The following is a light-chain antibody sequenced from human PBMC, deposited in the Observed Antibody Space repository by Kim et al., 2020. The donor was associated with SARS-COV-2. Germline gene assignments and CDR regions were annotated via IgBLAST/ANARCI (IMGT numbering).Light chain of an antibody. CDR3: QKYNSAPPFT. Sequence: SVGDRVTITCRASQGISNYLAWYQQKPGKVPKLLIYAASALQSGVPSRFSGSGSGTDFTLTISSLQPEDVATYYCQKYNSAPPFTFGPGTKVDIK. V-gene: IGKV1-27*01. J-gene: IGKJ3*01. CDR2: AAS. CDR1: QGISNY.